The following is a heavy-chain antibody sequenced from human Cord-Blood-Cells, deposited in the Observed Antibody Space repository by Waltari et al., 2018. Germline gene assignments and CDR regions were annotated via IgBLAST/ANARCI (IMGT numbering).Heavy chain of an antibody. CDR1: GGSISSSSYY. CDR2: IYYSGST. J-gene: IGHJ3*02. Sequence: VSGGSISSSSYYWGWIRQPPGKGLEWIGSIYYSGSTYYNPSLKSRVTISVDTSKNQFSLKLSSVTAADTAVYYCARVDSSGYYYFAFDIWGQGTMVTVSS. CDR3: ARVDSSGYYYFAFDI. D-gene: IGHD3-22*01. V-gene: IGHV4-39*01.